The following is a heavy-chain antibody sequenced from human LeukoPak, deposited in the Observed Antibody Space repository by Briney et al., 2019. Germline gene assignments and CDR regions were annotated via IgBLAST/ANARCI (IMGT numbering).Heavy chain of an antibody. CDR3: ARADYGTIDY. Sequence: SETLSLTCAVSGVSISSGGYAWSWLRQPPGKGLEWIGYIYDSGSSHYNPSLKSRVIISADRSKNQFSLRLSSATAADTAVYYCARADYGTIDYWGQGTLVTVSS. J-gene: IGHJ4*02. V-gene: IGHV4-30-2*01. D-gene: IGHD4-17*01. CDR2: IYDSGSS. CDR1: GVSISSGGYA.